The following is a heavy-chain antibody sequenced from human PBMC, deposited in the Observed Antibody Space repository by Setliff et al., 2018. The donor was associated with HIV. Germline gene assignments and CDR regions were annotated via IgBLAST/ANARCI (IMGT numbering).Heavy chain of an antibody. CDR1: GFSFSTSGVG. D-gene: IGHD6-19*01. V-gene: IGHV2-5*02. CDR2: IYWDADK. CDR3: AHNHLAVAGSHYFDY. Sequence: PTLVNPTQTLTLTCTFSGFSFSTSGVGVGWIRQPPGKALEWLALIYWDADKRYSPSLKNRLTITKDTSKNQVLLTMTNMDPLDTATYYCAHNHLAVAGSHYFDYWGQGTLVTVSS. J-gene: IGHJ4*02.